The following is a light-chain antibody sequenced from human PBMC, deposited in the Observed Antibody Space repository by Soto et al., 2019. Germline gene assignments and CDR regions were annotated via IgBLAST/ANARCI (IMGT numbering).Light chain of an antibody. Sequence: DIQMTQSPSSVSASVGDRVTITCRASQDISSWLAWYQQKPGKAPKLLIYAASFLQSGVPSRFNGSGSGTDFTLTISSLQPEDFDTYYCQPPESFHLTLGEGTKVDLK. CDR2: AAS. CDR1: QDISSW. V-gene: IGKV1-12*01. CDR3: QPPESFHLT. J-gene: IGKJ4*01.